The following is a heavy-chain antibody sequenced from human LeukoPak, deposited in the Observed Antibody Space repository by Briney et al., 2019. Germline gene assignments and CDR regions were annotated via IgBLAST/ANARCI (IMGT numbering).Heavy chain of an antibody. D-gene: IGHD3-10*01. CDR1: GFTFSTYW. Sequence: GGSLRPSCAASGFTFSTYWMHWVRQAPGKGLVWVSRINNDGSRTTYADSVKGRFTISRDNSKNTLYLQMNSLRAEDTAVYYCATLGVTMVRGVIQRGDYWGQGTLVTVSS. CDR3: ATLGVTMVRGVIQRGDY. V-gene: IGHV3-74*01. CDR2: INNDGSRT. J-gene: IGHJ4*02.